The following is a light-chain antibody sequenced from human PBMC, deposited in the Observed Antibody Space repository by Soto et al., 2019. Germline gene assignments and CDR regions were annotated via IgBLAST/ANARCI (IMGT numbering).Light chain of an antibody. CDR1: QSINSY. CDR3: QQYNSYPIT. Sequence: DIQMAQSPSSLSASVGDRVTITCRASQSINSYLNWYQQKPGKAPKLLIYAASSLQSGVPSRFSGSGSGTDFTLTISSLQPGDFATYYCQQYNSYPITFGQGTRLEIK. J-gene: IGKJ5*01. CDR2: AAS. V-gene: IGKV1-39*01.